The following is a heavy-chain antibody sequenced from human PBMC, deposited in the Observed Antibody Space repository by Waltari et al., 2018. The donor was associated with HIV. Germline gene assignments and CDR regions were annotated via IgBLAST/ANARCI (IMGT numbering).Heavy chain of an antibody. D-gene: IGHD5-12*01. V-gene: IGHV4-39*01. Sequence: QLQLQESGPGLVKPSETLSLTCTVSGGSISSSSYYWGWIRQPPGKGLEWIGSIYYSVSTYYNPSLKSRVTISVDTSKNQFSLKLSSVTAADTAVYYCARSGGYNYFYWGQGTLVTVSS. J-gene: IGHJ4*02. CDR3: ARSGGYNYFY. CDR1: GGSISSSSYY. CDR2: IYYSVST.